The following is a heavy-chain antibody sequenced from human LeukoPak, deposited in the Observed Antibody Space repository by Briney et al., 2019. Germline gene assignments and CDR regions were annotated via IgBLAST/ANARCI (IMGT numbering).Heavy chain of an antibody. V-gene: IGHV1-18*01. J-gene: IGHJ6*02. CDR3: ARIEGLLTAYPPHYHYGMDV. D-gene: IGHD3-9*01. Sequence: ASVSVSCTASGYAFTSYSISWERQAPGQGLEWMGWISAYNGNTNYAQKVLGRVTMTRDTSTSTAYMELRSLRSDDTAVYYCARIEGLLTAYPPHYHYGMDVWGQGSTVTVSS. CDR2: ISAYNGNT. CDR1: GYAFTSYS.